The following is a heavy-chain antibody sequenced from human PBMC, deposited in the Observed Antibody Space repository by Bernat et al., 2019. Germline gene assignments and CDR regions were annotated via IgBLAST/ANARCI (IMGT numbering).Heavy chain of an antibody. Sequence: QVQLVQSGAEVKKPGSSVKVSCKASGVTFSSYTISWVRQAPGQGLEWMGRLIPILGIVNYAQKFQDRGTITAEKSRCTDYMELRSLRSEDKAVYYCEGERLTYDSSSIGDAFDIWGQGTMVTDSS. CDR1: GVTFSSYT. D-gene: IGHD3-22*01. CDR2: LIPILGIV. J-gene: IGHJ3*02. V-gene: IGHV1-69*08. CDR3: EGERLTYDSSSIGDAFDI.